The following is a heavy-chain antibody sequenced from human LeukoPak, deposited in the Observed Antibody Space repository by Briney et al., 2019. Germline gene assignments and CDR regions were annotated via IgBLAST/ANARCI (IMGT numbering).Heavy chain of an antibody. D-gene: IGHD5-18*01. J-gene: IGHJ3*02. CDR1: GGSISSSSYY. CDR2: IYYSGST. CDR3: ARSEYSYGADAFDI. Sequence: PSETLSLTCTVSGGSISSSSYYWSWIRQPPGKGLEWIGYIYYSGSTNYSPSLKSRVTISVDTSKNQFPLKLSSVTAADTAVYYCARSEYSYGADAFDIWGQGTMVTVSS. V-gene: IGHV4-61*01.